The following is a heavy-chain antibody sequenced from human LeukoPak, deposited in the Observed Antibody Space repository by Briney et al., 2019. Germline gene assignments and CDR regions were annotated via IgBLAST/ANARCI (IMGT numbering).Heavy chain of an antibody. CDR2: VYYNGNT. Sequence: PSETLSLTCTVSGGSISTYFWNWIRQPPGKGLEWIGYVYYNGNTNYNPSLKSRVTISVDTSKNQFSLKLSSVTAADTAVYYCARRSDYDILTGYSNSRFDPWGQGTLVTVSS. CDR3: ARRSDYDILTGYSNSRFDP. V-gene: IGHV4-59*12. D-gene: IGHD3-9*01. J-gene: IGHJ5*02. CDR1: GGSISTYF.